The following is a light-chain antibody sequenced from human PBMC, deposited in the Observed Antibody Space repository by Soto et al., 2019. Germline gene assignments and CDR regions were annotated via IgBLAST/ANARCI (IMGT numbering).Light chain of an antibody. J-gene: IGKJ5*01. CDR3: QQRSNWHPIT. CDR2: DAS. CDR1: ESVSRK. V-gene: IGKV3-15*01. Sequence: EVVMTQSPAPLSLSPGEIATLSCRASESVSRKLAWYQQKPGQAPRLLIYDASTRATGIPDRFSGGGSGTEFTLTISSLKSADFAVYYCQQRSNWHPITFGQGTRLEIK.